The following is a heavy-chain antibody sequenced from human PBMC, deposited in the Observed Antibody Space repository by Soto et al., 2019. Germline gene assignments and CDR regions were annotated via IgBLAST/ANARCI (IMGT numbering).Heavy chain of an antibody. CDR2: ISGIGHST. CDR3: AKRIMATIGHFDS. D-gene: IGHD5-12*01. CDR1: GFTFSSYA. V-gene: IGHV3-23*01. J-gene: IGHJ4*02. Sequence: GGSLRLSCAASGFTFSSYAMSWVRQAPGKGLEWVSAISGIGHSTYYTDSVKGRFTISRDNSKNTLYLQMNSLRAEDTAVYYCAKRIMATIGHFDSWGQGTLVTVSS.